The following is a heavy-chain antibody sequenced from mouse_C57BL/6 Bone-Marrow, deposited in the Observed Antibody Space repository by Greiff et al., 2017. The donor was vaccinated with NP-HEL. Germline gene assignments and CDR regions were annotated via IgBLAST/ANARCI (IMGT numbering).Heavy chain of an antibody. CDR2: IYPRSGNT. D-gene: IGHD1-1*01. V-gene: IGHV1-81*01. J-gene: IGHJ2*01. Sequence: QVQLKQSGAELARPGASVKLSCKASGYTFTSYGISWVKQRTGQGLEWIGEIYPRSGNTYYNEKFKGKATLTADKSSSTAYMELRSLTSEDSAVYFCARFASLLLRDYWGQGTTLTVSS. CDR3: ARFASLLLRDY. CDR1: GYTFTSYG.